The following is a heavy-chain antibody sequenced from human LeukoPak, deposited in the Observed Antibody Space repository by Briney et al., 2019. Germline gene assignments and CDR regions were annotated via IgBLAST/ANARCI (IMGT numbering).Heavy chain of an antibody. J-gene: IGHJ4*02. CDR1: GFTFSSYW. V-gene: IGHV3-23*01. D-gene: IGHD3-22*01. Sequence: GGSLRLSCAASGFTFSSYWMSWVRQAPGKGLEWVSAISGSGGSTYYADSVKGRFTISRDNSKNTLYLQMNSLRAEDTAVYYCAKDLGITMIVERGYWGQGTLVTVSS. CDR3: AKDLGITMIVERGY. CDR2: ISGSGGST.